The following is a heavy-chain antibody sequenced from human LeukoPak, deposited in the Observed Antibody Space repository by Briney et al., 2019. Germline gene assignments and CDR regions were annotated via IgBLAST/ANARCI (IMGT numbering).Heavy chain of an antibody. CDR1: GFTFSSYA. CDR2: ISYDGSNK. Sequence: GLSLRLSCAASGFTFSSYAMHWVRQAPGRGVAWVAVISYDGSNKYYGDSVKARFTISRDNSKNTLYLQMNSLRAEDTAVYYCARGATVSYYGMDVWGQGTTVTVSS. CDR3: ARGATVSYYGMDV. D-gene: IGHD4-11*01. V-gene: IGHV3-30*04. J-gene: IGHJ6*02.